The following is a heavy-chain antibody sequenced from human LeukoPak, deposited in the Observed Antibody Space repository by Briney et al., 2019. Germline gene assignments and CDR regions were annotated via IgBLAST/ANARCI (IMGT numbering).Heavy chain of an antibody. D-gene: IGHD3-10*01. Sequence: PGGSLRLSCAASGFTFSSYNMNWVRQAPGKGLEWVSSISSSSTYIYYADSVKGRFTISRDNAKNSLYLQMNSLRAEDTAVYYCARELGITMVRGVIITQGYWGQGTLVTVSS. J-gene: IGHJ4*02. CDR2: ISSSSTYI. CDR3: ARELGITMVRGVIITQGY. V-gene: IGHV3-21*01. CDR1: GFTFSSYN.